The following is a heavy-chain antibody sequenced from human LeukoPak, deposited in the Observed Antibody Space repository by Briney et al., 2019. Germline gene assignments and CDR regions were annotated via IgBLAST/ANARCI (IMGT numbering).Heavy chain of an antibody. CDR1: GFTVSSNY. CDR2: IGSGGST. V-gene: IGHV3-53*04. D-gene: IGHD6-13*01. CDR3: ARGPENRIAAAGTSYYYYGMDV. Sequence: GGSLRLSCAASGFTVSSNYMSWVRQAPGKGLEWVSVIGSGGSTYYADSVKGRFTISRHNSKNTLYLQMNSLRAEDTAVYYCARGPENRIAAAGTSYYYYGMDVWGQGTTVTVSS. J-gene: IGHJ6*02.